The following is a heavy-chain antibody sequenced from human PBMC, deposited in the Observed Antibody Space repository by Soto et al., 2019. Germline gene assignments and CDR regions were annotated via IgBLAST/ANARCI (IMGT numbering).Heavy chain of an antibody. CDR3: ARVIWSGHLTSDL. CDR1: GFTFSSNS. D-gene: IGHD3-3*01. J-gene: IGHJ5*02. CDR2: ISSSSST. V-gene: IGHV3-48*04. Sequence: VGSLRLSCASSGFTFSSNSMNWFRQAPGKGLKWISYISSSSSTIYADSVKGRFTISRDNAKNSLYLQMNFLRDEDTAVYYCARVIWSGHLTSDLWGQGT.